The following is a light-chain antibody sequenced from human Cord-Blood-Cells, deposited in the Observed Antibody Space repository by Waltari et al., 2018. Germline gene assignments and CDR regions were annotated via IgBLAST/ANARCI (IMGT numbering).Light chain of an antibody. CDR3: SSYTSSSTSHWV. Sequence: QFALTQPASVSGSPGQSITISCTGTSSDVGGYNYVSWYQQHPGKAPKLMIYDVSKRPSTVSNRFSGSKSSNTASLTISVLQAEDEADYYCSSYTSSSTSHWVVGGGTKLTVL. CDR2: DVS. CDR1: SSDVGGYNY. V-gene: IGLV2-14*01. J-gene: IGLJ3*02.